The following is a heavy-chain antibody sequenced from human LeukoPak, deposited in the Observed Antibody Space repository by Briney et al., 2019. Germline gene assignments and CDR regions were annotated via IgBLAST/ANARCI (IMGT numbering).Heavy chain of an antibody. Sequence: GGSLRLSCAASGFTFSSYAMHWVRQAPGKGLEWVALISYDGNNKYYADSVKGRFTISRDNSKDRLYLQMNSLKTEDTAVYYCTTDSNWNYAGYWGQGTLVTVSS. CDR1: GFTFSSYA. CDR2: ISYDGNNK. J-gene: IGHJ4*02. D-gene: IGHD1-7*01. V-gene: IGHV3-30-3*01. CDR3: TTDSNWNYAGY.